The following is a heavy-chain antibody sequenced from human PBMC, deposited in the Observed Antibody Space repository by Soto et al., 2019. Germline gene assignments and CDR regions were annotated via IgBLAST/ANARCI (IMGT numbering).Heavy chain of an antibody. CDR1: GGTFSSYA. D-gene: IGHD5-12*01. J-gene: IGHJ6*02. Sequence: QVQLVQSGAEVKKPGSSVKVSCKASGGTFSSYAISWVRQAPGQGLEWMGGIIPIFGTANYAQKFQGRVTITADESTSTAYMELSSLRSEDTAVYYCARVLWMATINLNYYYCYGMDVWGQGTTVTVSS. V-gene: IGHV1-69*01. CDR2: IIPIFGTA. CDR3: ARVLWMATINLNYYYCYGMDV.